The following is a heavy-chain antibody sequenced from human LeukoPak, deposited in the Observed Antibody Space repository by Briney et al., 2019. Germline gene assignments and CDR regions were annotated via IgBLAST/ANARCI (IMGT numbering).Heavy chain of an antibody. CDR1: GGSITSYY. J-gene: IGHJ4*02. CDR2: ISYSGST. D-gene: IGHD3-3*01. V-gene: IGHV4-59*08. CDR3: ERHKIESGYYTAFDF. Sequence: SETLTLTCIVSGGSITSYYWSWIRQPPGKALEWIVYISYSGSTNYSPSLKSQVTISVDTSKNQFSLKLTSVTAADTAVYYCERHKIESGYYTAFDFWGPGILVTVSS.